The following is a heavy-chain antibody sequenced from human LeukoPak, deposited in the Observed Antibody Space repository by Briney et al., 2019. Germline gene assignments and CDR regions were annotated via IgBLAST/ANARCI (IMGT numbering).Heavy chain of an antibody. CDR1: GFAFSSYW. CDR2: INSDGSTT. J-gene: IGHJ4*02. Sequence: GGSLRLSCAASGFAFSSYWMHWVRQAPGKGLVWVSRINSDGSTTNYADSVRGRFTISRDNAKNTLYVQMNSLRAEDTAVYYCVRFDSSGHYYYFDYWGQGTLVTVSS. CDR3: VRFDSSGHYYYFDY. V-gene: IGHV3-74*01. D-gene: IGHD3-22*01.